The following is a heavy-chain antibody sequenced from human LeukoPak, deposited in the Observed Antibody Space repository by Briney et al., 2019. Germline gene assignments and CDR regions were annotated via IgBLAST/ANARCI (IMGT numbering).Heavy chain of an antibody. V-gene: IGHV1-69*13. CDR3: ARLYCSGGSCYSANWFDP. Sequence: SVNVSCKASGFSFTNSAVQWVRQAPGQGLEWMGGIIPIFGTANYAQKFQGRATITADESTSTAYMELSSLRSEDTAVYYCARLYCSGGSCYSANWFDPWGQGTLVTVSS. D-gene: IGHD2-15*01. CDR2: IIPIFGTA. CDR1: GFSFTNSA. J-gene: IGHJ5*02.